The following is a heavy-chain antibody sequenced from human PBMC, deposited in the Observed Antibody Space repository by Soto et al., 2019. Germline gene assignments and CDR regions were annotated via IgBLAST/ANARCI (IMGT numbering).Heavy chain of an antibody. Sequence: EVHLVQSGAEVKKPGESLKISCKVSGNDFKNYWYGWVRQQPGKGLEWVGSIYAADSDPRYSPSFQGHVSISVDKSINAAYLQWRTLKASDAATYYCARQARSTWGRIRIFGVESNGYDSWGQGTLVTVSS. CDR3: ARQARSTWGRIRIFGVESNGYDS. J-gene: IGHJ5*01. D-gene: IGHD3-3*01. CDR2: IYAADSDP. V-gene: IGHV5-51*01. CDR1: GNDFKNYW.